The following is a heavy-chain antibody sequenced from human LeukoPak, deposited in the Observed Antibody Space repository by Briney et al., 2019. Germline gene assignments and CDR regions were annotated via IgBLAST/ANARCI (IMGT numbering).Heavy chain of an antibody. J-gene: IGHJ6*02. D-gene: IGHD6-19*01. CDR3: ARARIAVAGASYNYYYGMDV. CDR2: IYYSGST. Sequence: SETLSLTCTVSGGSISSYYWSWIRQPPGKGLEWIGYIYYSGSTNYNPSLKSRVTISVDTSKNQFSLKLSSVTAADTAVYYCARARIAVAGASYNYYYGMDVWGQGTTVTVSS. CDR1: GGSISSYY. V-gene: IGHV4-59*12.